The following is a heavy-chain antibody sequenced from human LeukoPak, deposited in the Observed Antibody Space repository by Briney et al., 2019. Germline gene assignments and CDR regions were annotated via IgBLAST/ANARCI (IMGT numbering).Heavy chain of an antibody. D-gene: IGHD1-7*01. J-gene: IGHJ4*02. CDR1: GYSFTRYW. V-gene: IGHV5-51*01. CDR3: ATPTLGTIGEYLFDY. Sequence: GESLKISCKGSGYSFTRYWIGWVRQLPGKGLEWMGIIYPGDSDARYSPSFQGRVTISADKSISTAYLQWTTLKASDTAVYYCATPTLGTIGEYLFDYWGQGTLVTVSS. CDR2: IYPGDSDA.